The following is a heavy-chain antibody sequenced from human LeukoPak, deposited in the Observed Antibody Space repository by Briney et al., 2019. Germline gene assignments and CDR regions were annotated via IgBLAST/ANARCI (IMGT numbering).Heavy chain of an antibody. D-gene: IGHD1-26*01. V-gene: IGHV5-51*01. Sequence: GESLKISCKGSGYSFTSYWIGWVRPMPGKGLEWMGIIYPGDSDTRYSPSFQGQVTISADKSISTAYLQWSSLKASDTAMYYCARQKGAGATYYGMDVWGQGTTVTVSS. J-gene: IGHJ6*02. CDR1: GYSFTSYW. CDR3: ARQKGAGATYYGMDV. CDR2: IYPGDSDT.